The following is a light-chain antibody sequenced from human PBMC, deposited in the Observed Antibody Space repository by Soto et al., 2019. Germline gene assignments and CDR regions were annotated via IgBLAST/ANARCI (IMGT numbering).Light chain of an antibody. CDR3: QKYNSAPLT. Sequence: DIQMTQSPSSLSASVGDRVTIACRASHDISNYLAWYQQKPGKIPKLLIYGASTLQSGVPSRFSGSGYGTDFTLTISSLQPEDVATYYCQKYNSAPLTFGGGTKVDIK. J-gene: IGKJ4*01. CDR1: HDISNY. CDR2: GAS. V-gene: IGKV1-27*01.